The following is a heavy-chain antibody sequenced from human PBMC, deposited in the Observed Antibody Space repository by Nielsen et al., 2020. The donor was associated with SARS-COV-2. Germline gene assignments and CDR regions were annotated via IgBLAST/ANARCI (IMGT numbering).Heavy chain of an antibody. Sequence: ASVKVSCKVSGYSLTEISMHWVRQAPGKGLEWMGSFDPEDGEIIYAQKFQGRVTMTEDTSTDTAYMELSSLRSEDTAVYYCATAFPGPVGGITYYDILYWGQGTLVTVSS. V-gene: IGHV1-24*01. CDR1: GYSLTEIS. CDR2: FDPEDGEI. CDR3: ATAFPGPVGGITYYDILY. J-gene: IGHJ4*02. D-gene: IGHD3-9*01.